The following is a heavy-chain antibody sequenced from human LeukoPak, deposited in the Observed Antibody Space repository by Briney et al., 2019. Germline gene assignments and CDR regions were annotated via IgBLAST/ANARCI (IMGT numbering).Heavy chain of an antibody. Sequence: PGGSLRLSSAASGFTFSSYWMSWVRQAPGKGLEWVANIKQDGSEKYYVDSVKGRFTISRDNAKNSLFLQMNSLRAEDTAVYYCARGEVVTASLPDYFYYYMDVWGKGATVTISS. V-gene: IGHV3-7*01. CDR1: GFTFSSYW. CDR3: ARGEVVTASLPDYFYYYMDV. J-gene: IGHJ6*03. D-gene: IGHD2-21*02. CDR2: IKQDGSEK.